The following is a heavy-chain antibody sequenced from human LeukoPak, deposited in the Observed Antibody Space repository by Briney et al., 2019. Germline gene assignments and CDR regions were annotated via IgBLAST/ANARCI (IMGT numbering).Heavy chain of an antibody. V-gene: IGHV3-11*04. CDR2: ISSSGNTI. D-gene: IGHD6-13*01. CDR3: ARDAGSYSFNY. J-gene: IGHJ4*02. Sequence: PGGSLRLSCAASGFIFSDYYTSWIRQAPGKGMEWVSYISSSGNTINYADSVKGRFTISRDNARNSLYLQMNSRRAEDTAVYYCARDAGSYSFNYWGQGTLVTVSS. CDR1: GFIFSDYY.